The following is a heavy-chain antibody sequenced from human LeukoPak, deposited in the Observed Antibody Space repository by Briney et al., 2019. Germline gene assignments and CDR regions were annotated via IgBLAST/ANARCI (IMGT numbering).Heavy chain of an antibody. V-gene: IGHV3-7*01. CDR1: GFTFSTYY. CDR3: ARKESNYVTHFDY. CDR2: IKQDGSDK. J-gene: IGHJ4*02. Sequence: GGSLRLSCAASGFTFSTYYMSWVRQAPGKGLEWVANIKQDGSDKSYADSVKGRFTISRDNAKNSLYLQMNSLRAEDTAVYYCARKESNYVTHFDYWGQGTLVTVSS. D-gene: IGHD4-11*01.